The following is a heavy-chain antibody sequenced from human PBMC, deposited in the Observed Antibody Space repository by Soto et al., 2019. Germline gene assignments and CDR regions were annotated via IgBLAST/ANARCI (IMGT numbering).Heavy chain of an antibody. CDR1: GFTFSSYA. CDR3: ATIRFPDQYFFDY. CDR2: ISGSGGST. J-gene: IGHJ4*02. Sequence: GGSLRLSCASSGFTFSSYAMSWVRQAPGKGLEWVSAISGSGGSTYYADSVKGRFTISRDDSKSTLYLQTNSLETEDTAVYYCATIRFPDQYFFDYWGQGTLVTVSS. V-gene: IGHV3-23*01. D-gene: IGHD2-2*01.